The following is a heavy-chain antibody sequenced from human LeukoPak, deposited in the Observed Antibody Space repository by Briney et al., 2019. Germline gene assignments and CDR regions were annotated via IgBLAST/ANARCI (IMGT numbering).Heavy chain of an antibody. CDR2: MNTDKGNT. CDR1: AYTFTRYD. J-gene: IGHJ4*02. V-gene: IGHV1-8*01. Sequence: ASGNVSFKASAYTFTRYDINLVRHASGQGLGLMGWMNTDKGNTGYAPQFQGRITMTRHNFISTFFMEMSSPTYADTALYFCARGEYMYGHDIDSWGQGTLVTVSS. D-gene: IGHD2/OR15-2a*01. CDR3: ARGEYMYGHDIDS.